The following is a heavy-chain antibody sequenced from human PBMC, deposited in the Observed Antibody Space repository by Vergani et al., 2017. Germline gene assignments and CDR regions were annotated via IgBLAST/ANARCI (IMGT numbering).Heavy chain of an antibody. J-gene: IGHJ4*02. D-gene: IGHD3-3*01. V-gene: IGHV4-61*02. Sequence: QVQLQESGPRLVRPSQTLSLTCTVSGGSINTGAYYWSWIRQPAGKGLEWIGRVYTSGMTNYNPSLKSRVTILVDRSKSQLSLKLTSVTTGDAAVYYCARVASSDFWSGYPERYFDYWGQGTLVTVSS. CDR1: GGSINTGAYY. CDR2: VYTSGMT. CDR3: ARVASSDFWSGYPERYFDY.